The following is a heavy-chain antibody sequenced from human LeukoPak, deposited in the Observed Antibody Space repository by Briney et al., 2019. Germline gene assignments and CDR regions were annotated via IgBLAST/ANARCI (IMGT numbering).Heavy chain of an antibody. CDR3: ARVGRMTTVVIRAFDI. J-gene: IGHJ3*02. D-gene: IGHD4-23*01. Sequence: SETLSLTCAVYGGSFSGYYWSWIRQPPGKGLEWIGEINHSGSTNYNPSLKSRVTISVDTSKNQFSLKLSSVIAADTAVYYCARVGRMTTVVIRAFDIWGQGTMVTVSS. V-gene: IGHV4-34*01. CDR1: GGSFSGYY. CDR2: INHSGST.